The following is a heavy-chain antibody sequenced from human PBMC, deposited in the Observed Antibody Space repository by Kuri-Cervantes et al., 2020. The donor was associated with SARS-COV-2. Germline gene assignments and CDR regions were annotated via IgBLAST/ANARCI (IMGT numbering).Heavy chain of an antibody. CDR3: ASMVRGNYGTDV. D-gene: IGHD3-10*01. J-gene: IGHJ6*02. CDR2: IYSGGSST. CDR1: GFTFSSYA. Sequence: LSLTCAASGFTFSSYAMSRVRQAPGKGLEWVSVIYSGGSSTYYADSVKGRFTISRDNSKNTLYLQMNSLRAEDTAVYYCASMVRGNYGTDVWGQGTTVTVSS. V-gene: IGHV3-23*03.